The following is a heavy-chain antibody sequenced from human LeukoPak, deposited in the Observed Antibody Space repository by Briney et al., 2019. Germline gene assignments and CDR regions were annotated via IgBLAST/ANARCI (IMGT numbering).Heavy chain of an antibody. CDR1: GFTFSSYS. D-gene: IGHD3-9*01. Sequence: GGSLRLSCAAPGFTFSSYSMSWVRQAPGKGLEWVSSISSSSSYIYYADSVKGRFTISRDNAKNSLYLQMNSLRAEDTAVYYCARDLILRYFDWLPPLFDYWGQGTLVTVSS. CDR3: ARDLILRYFDWLPPLFDY. J-gene: IGHJ4*02. V-gene: IGHV3-21*01. CDR2: ISSSSSYI.